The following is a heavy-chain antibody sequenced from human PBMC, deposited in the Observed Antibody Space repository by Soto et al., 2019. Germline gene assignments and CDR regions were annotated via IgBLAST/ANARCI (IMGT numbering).Heavy chain of an antibody. Sequence: PSETLSLTCAVYGGSFSGYYWSWIRQPPGKGLEWIGEINHSGSTNYNPSLKSRVTISVDTSKNQFSLKLSSVTAADTAVYYCARGGDYGHYDDYWGQGTLVTVSS. CDR3: ARGGDYGHYDDY. V-gene: IGHV4-34*01. D-gene: IGHD4-17*01. CDR1: GGSFSGYY. J-gene: IGHJ4*02. CDR2: INHSGST.